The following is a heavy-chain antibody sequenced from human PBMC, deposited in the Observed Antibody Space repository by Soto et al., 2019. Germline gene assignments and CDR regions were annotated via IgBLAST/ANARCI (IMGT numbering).Heavy chain of an antibody. D-gene: IGHD2-21*02. J-gene: IGHJ4*02. CDR2: INPSGGHT. V-gene: IGHV1-46*01. Sequence: EASVKVSCKASGNTFTNYYIHWVRQAPGQGLEWMGTINPSGGHTTYAQKFLGRVTMTRDTSTSTLYMELTSLRSEDTAVYYCARGGHVVVLTADFDYRGQGTLVNVSS. CDR1: GNTFTNYY. CDR3: ARGGHVVVLTADFDY.